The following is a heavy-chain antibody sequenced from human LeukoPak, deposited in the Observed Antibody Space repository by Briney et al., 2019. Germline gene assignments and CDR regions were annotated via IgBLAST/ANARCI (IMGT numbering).Heavy chain of an antibody. J-gene: IGHJ6*02. Sequence: PSETLSLTCTVSGGSVSSGSYYWSWIRQPPGKELDGIGYIYYSGSTNYNPSLKSRVTISVDTSKNQFSLKLSSVTAADTAVYYCARFKATYYYYYGMDVWGQGTTVTVSS. CDR2: IYYSGST. V-gene: IGHV4-61*01. CDR1: GGSVSSGSYY. CDR3: ARFKATYYYYYGMDV.